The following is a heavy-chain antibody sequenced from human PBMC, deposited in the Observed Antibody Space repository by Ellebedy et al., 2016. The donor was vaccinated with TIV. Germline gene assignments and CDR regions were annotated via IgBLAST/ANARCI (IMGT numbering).Heavy chain of an antibody. CDR2: ISAYNGNA. J-gene: IGHJ4*02. CDR3: ARYSYDFLTGDNTRFDN. CDR1: GYTFASYG. D-gene: IGHD3-9*01. V-gene: IGHV1-18*01. Sequence: ASVKVSCKASGYTFASYGFTWVRQAPGQGLEWMGWISAYNGNANYAQKLQGRLTMTTDTSTDTAYMKLRSLRPDDTAVYYCARYSYDFLTGDNTRFDNWGQGTLVTVSS.